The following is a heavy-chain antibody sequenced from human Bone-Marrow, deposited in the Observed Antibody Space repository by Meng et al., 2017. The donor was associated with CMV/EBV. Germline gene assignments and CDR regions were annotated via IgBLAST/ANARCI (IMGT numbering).Heavy chain of an antibody. D-gene: IGHD5-18*01. J-gene: IGHJ4*02. Sequence: GSLRLSCTVSGGSINSYYWSWIRQPPGKGLEWIGYIYYSGSTNYNPSLESRVTISIDTSKNQFSLKLSSVTAADTAVYYCARDLEVGDTAMVFDYWGQGKLVTVSS. V-gene: IGHV4-59*01. CDR3: ARDLEVGDTAMVFDY. CDR2: IYYSGST. CDR1: GGSINSYY.